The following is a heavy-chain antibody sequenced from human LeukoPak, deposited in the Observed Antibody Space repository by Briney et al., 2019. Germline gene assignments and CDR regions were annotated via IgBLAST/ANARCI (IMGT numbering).Heavy chain of an antibody. CDR2: ISGSGGST. V-gene: IGHV3-23*01. D-gene: IGHD2-21*02. CDR1: GFTFSSYA. Sequence: GGSLRLSCAASGFTFSSYAMSWVRQAPGKGLEWVSAISGSGGSTYYADSVKGRFTISRDNSKNTLYLQLNSLRAEDTAVYYCAKGAAVAYCGGDCYVDYWGQGTLVTVSS. CDR3: AKGAAVAYCGGDCYVDY. J-gene: IGHJ4*02.